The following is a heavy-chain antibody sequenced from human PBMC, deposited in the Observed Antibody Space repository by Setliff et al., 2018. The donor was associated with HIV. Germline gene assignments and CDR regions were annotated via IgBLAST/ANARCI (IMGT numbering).Heavy chain of an antibody. J-gene: IGHJ6*03. CDR3: ARGLGVRHGPHCYMDV. V-gene: IGHV7-4-1*02. Sequence: ASVQVSCKASGYTFTSYYIHWVRQAPGQGLEWMGRINTNTGNPTYAQGFTGRFVLSLDTSVSTAYLQISSLKAEDTAVYYCARGLGVRHGPHCYMDVWGKGTTVTAP. CDR2: INTNTGNP. D-gene: IGHD3-16*01. CDR1: GYTFTSYY.